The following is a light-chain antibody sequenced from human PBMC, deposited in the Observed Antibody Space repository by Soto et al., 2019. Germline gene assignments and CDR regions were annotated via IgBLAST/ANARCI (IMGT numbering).Light chain of an antibody. Sequence: IVLTQSPDTLSLSPGERATLTCRASQSVGSGYLAWYQQKPGQAPRLLIYGASNRATDIPDRFSGSESGTDFTLTINRLEPADFAVYYCQQYRSTPLTFGGGTRVEIK. V-gene: IGKV3-20*01. CDR1: QSVGSGY. J-gene: IGKJ4*01. CDR2: GAS. CDR3: QQYRSTPLT.